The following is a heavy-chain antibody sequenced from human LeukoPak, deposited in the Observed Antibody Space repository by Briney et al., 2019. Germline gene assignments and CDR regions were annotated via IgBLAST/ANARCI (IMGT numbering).Heavy chain of an antibody. CDR3: ARGRGDIRFRTPLYYYYGMDV. V-gene: IGHV3-30*04. CDR2: ISYDGSNK. Sequence: GGSLRLSCAASGFTFSSYAMRWVRQAPGKGLEWVAVISYDGSNKYYADSVKGRFTISRDNSKNTLYLQMNSLRAEDTAVYYCARGRGDIRFRTPLYYYYGMDVWGQGTTVAVSS. CDR1: GFTFSSYA. J-gene: IGHJ6*02. D-gene: IGHD5-12*01.